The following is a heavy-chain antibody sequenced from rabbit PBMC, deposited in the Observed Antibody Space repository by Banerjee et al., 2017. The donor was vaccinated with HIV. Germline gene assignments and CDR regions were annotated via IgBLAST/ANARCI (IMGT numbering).Heavy chain of an antibody. J-gene: IGHJ4*01. Sequence: QSLEESGGDLVKPGASLTVTCTASGFSFSNIYYMCWVRQAPGKGLEWIACIYTGSSGSTYYASWAKGRFTISKTSSTAVTLQMTSLTAADTATYFCARDRGGADDGLNLWGQGTLVTVS. D-gene: IGHD4-1*01. CDR1: GFSFSNIYY. CDR3: ARDRGGADDGLNL. V-gene: IGHV1S40*01. CDR2: IYTGSSGST.